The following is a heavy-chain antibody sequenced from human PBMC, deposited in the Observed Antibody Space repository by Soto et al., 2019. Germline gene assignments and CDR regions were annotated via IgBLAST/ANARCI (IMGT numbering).Heavy chain of an antibody. CDR3: ARLASWADSGYYPIGYYYYGMDV. CDR2: IYSGGST. Sequence: GGSLRLSCAASGFTVSSNYMSWVRQAPGKGLEWVSVIYSGGSTYYADSVKGRFTISMDNSKNTLYLQMNSLRAEDTAVYYCARLASWADSGYYPIGYYYYGMDVWGQGTTVTVSS. D-gene: IGHD3-22*01. J-gene: IGHJ6*02. CDR1: GFTVSSNY. V-gene: IGHV3-53*01.